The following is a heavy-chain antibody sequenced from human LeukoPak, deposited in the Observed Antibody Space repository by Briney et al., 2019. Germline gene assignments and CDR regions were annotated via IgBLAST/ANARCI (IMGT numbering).Heavy chain of an antibody. CDR1: GYTFTGYY. J-gene: IGHJ6*02. Sequence: ASVKVSYKASGYTFTGYYMHWVRQAPGQGLEWMGWINPNSGGTNYAQKFQGRVTMTRDTSISTAYMELSRLRSGDTAVYYCARDIVATAGYCSGGSCYWYYYGMDVWGQGTTVTVSS. CDR3: ARDIVATAGYCSGGSCYWYYYGMDV. CDR2: INPNSGGT. V-gene: IGHV1-2*02. D-gene: IGHD2-15*01.